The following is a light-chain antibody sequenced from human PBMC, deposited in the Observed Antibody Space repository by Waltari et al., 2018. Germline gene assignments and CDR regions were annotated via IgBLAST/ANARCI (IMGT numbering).Light chain of an antibody. CDR2: GEN. J-gene: IGLJ2*01. CDR1: RLRDYY. CDR3: NARDRSGDVV. Sequence: SSELTQDPAVSVALGQTVRITCQGDRLRDYYASWYQQKAGQAPVLVIHGENKRPSGIPERFSGCSSGNTASLTMTGAQAGDEADYYCNARDRSGDVVFGAGTKLTV. V-gene: IGLV3-19*01.